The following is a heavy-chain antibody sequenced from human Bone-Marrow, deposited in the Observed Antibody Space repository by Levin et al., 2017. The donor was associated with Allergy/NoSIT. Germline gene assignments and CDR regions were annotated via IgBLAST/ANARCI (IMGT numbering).Heavy chain of an antibody. Sequence: SETLSLTCTVSGGSVSSTSHYWGWIRQPPGTGLEWIGSIYYSGSIYYNPSLKSRVTISVDTSKNQFSLKLNSVTAADTAVYYCAEGDTNTYGYFQQFDYWGQGTLVTVSS. CDR3: AEGDTNTYGYFQQFDY. V-gene: IGHV4-39*01. CDR1: GGSVSSTSHY. J-gene: IGHJ4*02. D-gene: IGHD5-18*01. CDR2: IYYSGSI.